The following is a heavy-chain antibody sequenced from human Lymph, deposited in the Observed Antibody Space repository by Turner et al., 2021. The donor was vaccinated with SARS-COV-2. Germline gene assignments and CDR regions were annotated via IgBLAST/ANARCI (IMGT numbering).Heavy chain of an antibody. CDR1: GYTFTSYD. CDR2: MNPKRGNT. Sequence: QVQLVQSGAEVKKPGASVTVSCKAPGYTFTSYDINWVRQATGQGLEWMGWMNPKRGNTGYAQKFQGRVTMTRNTSISTAYMELSSLRSEDTAVYYCARGRYSGGGMDVWGQGTTVTVSS. D-gene: IGHD1-26*01. J-gene: IGHJ6*02. CDR3: ARGRYSGGGMDV. V-gene: IGHV1-8*02.